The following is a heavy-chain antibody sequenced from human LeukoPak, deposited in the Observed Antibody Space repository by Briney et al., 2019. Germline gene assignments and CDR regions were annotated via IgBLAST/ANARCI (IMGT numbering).Heavy chain of an antibody. CDR1: GFTFNSYW. CDR3: ARASRRSGSYLADIQH. V-gene: IGHV3-7*01. CDR2: IKQDGSEK. Sequence: GGSLRLSCAASGFTFNSYWMTWVRQAPGKGLEWVANIKQDGSEKYYVDSVKGRFTISRDNAKNSLYLQMNSLRAEDTAVYYCARASRRSGSYLADIQHWGQGTLVTVSS. J-gene: IGHJ1*01. D-gene: IGHD1-26*01.